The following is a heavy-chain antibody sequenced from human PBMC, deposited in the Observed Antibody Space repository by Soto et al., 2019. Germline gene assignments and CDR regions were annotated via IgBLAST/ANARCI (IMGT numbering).Heavy chain of an antibody. CDR3: VRDGTKTLRDWFDP. V-gene: IGHV4-4*07. CDR2: IYATGTT. D-gene: IGHD1-1*01. Sequence: SETLSLTCTVSGASISGFYWSWIRKSAGKGLERIGRIYATGTTDYNPSLKSRVMMSVGTSKKQFSLKLRSVTAADTAVYYCVRDGTKTLRDWFDPWGQGISVTVSS. CDR1: GASISGFY. J-gene: IGHJ5*02.